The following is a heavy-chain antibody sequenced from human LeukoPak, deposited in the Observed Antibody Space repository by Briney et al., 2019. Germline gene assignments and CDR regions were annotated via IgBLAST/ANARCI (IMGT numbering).Heavy chain of an antibody. V-gene: IGHV1-24*01. J-gene: IGHJ4*02. CDR3: ATDAAGIAVAGTFSY. CDR1: GGTFSSYA. D-gene: IGHD6-19*01. Sequence: ASVKVSCKASGGTFSSYAISWVRQAPGQGLEWMGGFDPEDGETIYAQKFQGRVTMTEDTSTDTAYMELSSLRSEDTAVYYCATDAAGIAVAGTFSYWGQGTLVTVSS. CDR2: FDPEDGET.